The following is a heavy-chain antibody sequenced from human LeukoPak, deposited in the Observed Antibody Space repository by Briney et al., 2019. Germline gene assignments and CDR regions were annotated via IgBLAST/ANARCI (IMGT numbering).Heavy chain of an antibody. V-gene: IGHV4-38-2*02. J-gene: IGHJ6*02. D-gene: IGHD3-10*01. CDR2: IYYSGST. CDR3: ARLRGVTPPGYYYYGMDV. Sequence: SETLSLTCTVSGYSISSGYYWGWIRQPPGKGLEWIGHIYYSGSTNYNPSLKSRVTISVDTSKNQFSLKLSSVTAADTAVYYCARLRGVTPPGYYYYGMDVWGQGTTVTVSS. CDR1: GYSISSGYY.